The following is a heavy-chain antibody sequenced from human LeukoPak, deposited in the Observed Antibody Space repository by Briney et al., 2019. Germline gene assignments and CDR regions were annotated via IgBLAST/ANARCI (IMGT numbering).Heavy chain of an antibody. D-gene: IGHD3-22*01. CDR2: ISYNGRSI. CDR1: GFIFSTYE. V-gene: IGHV3-48*03. J-gene: IGHJ3*02. CDR3: ARLNHLTNDSSVSDAFDI. Sequence: GGSLRLSCAASGFIFSTYEMNWVRQAPGKGLEWLSYISYNGRSIYYADSVKGRFTISRDNAKNSLYLQMNSLRAEGTAVYYCARLNHLTNDSSVSDAFDIWGQGTMVTVSS.